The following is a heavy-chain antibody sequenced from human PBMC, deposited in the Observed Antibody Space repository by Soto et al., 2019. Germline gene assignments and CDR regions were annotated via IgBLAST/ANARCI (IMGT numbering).Heavy chain of an antibody. CDR2: ISYDGSNK. CDR1: GFTFSSYG. V-gene: IGHV3-30*18. Sequence: GGSLRLSCAASGFTFSSYGMHWVRQAPGKGLEWVAVISYDGSNKYYADSVKGRFTISRDNSKNTLYLQMNSLRAEDTAVCYCAKDSEQWLLDYWGQGTLVTVSS. J-gene: IGHJ4*02. D-gene: IGHD6-19*01. CDR3: AKDSEQWLLDY.